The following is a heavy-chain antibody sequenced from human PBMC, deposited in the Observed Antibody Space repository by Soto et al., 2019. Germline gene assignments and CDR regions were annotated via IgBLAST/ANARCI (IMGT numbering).Heavy chain of an antibody. CDR2: INAYNGNT. CDR3: ARSIVVVTALDY. V-gene: IGHV1-18*01. D-gene: IGHD2-21*02. CDR1: GYTFTNYG. J-gene: IGHJ4*02. Sequence: ASVKVSCKASGYTFTNYGISWVRQAPGQGLEWMGWINAYNGNTKYAQKFQGRVTMTTDTSTSTAYMELRSLRSEDTAVYYCARSIVVVTALDYWGQGTLVTVSS.